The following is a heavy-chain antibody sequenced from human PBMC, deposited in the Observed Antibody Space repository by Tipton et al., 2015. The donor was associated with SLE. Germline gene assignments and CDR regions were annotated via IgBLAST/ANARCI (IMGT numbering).Heavy chain of an antibody. CDR2: IYYTGSA. CDR3: ARGRVDYIRGSYRPSSFDS. D-gene: IGHD3-16*02. V-gene: IGHV4-39*07. J-gene: IGHJ4*02. CDR1: GGSISSATYY. Sequence: TLSLTCTVSGGSISSATYYWGWIRQSPGKGLEWIGSIYYTGSAYYNPSLKSRVIISVDPSKNQFSLKLTSVTAADTALYYCARGRVDYIRGSYRPSSFDSWGQGTQVTVPS.